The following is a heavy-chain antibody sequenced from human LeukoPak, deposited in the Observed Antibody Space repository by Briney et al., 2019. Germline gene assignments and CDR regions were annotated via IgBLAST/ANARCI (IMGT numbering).Heavy chain of an antibody. V-gene: IGHV4-4*08. J-gene: IGHJ4*02. CDR3: ARFPYFEGFDY. D-gene: IGHD3-9*01. CDR2: IAASGTT. Sequence: SETLSLTCSVSGGSIESYYWSWIRQPPGKGLEFIGYIAASGTTKHNPPLKSRVTLSMDTSKNQFSLKLRSVTAADTAVYFCARFPYFEGFDYWGQGTQVIVSS. CDR1: GGSIESYY.